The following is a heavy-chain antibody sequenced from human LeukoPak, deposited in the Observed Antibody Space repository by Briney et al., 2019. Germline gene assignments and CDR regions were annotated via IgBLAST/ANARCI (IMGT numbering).Heavy chain of an antibody. Sequence: GASVKVSCKASGGTFSSYAISWVRQAPGQGLEWMGGIIPIFGTANYAQKLQGRVTMTTDTSTSTAYMELRSLRSDDTAVYYCARGQLWHEDWGQGTLVTVSS. D-gene: IGHD5-18*01. CDR2: IIPIFGTA. CDR1: GGTFSSYA. CDR3: ARGQLWHED. J-gene: IGHJ4*02. V-gene: IGHV1-69*05.